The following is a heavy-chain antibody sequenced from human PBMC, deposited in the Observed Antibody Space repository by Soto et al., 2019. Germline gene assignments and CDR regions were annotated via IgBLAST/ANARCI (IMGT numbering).Heavy chain of an antibody. Sequence: SETLSLTCTVSGGSINSGDYYWSWIRQPPGKGLEWIGYIYYSGSIFYNPSLKSRVTISVDTSKNQFSLKLTSVTAADTAVYYCARDDGRGTRCSYYYGMDVWGQGTTVTVSS. D-gene: IGHD3-22*01. V-gene: IGHV4-30-4*01. CDR1: GGSINSGDYY. J-gene: IGHJ6*02. CDR2: IYYSGSI. CDR3: ARDDGRGTRCSYYYGMDV.